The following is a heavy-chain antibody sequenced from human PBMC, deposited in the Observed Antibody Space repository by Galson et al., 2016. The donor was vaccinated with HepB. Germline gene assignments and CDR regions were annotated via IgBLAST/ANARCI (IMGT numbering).Heavy chain of an antibody. D-gene: IGHD5-24*01. J-gene: IGHJ4*02. CDR3: ARDGDAYNFDY. V-gene: IGHV3-74*01. CDR1: GFTFSSYW. CDR2: IKSDESWK. Sequence: SLRLSCAASGFTFSSYWMHWVRQAPGMGLVWVSRIKSDESWKNYADSVKGRFTISRDNAKNTLYLQMNSLRAEDTAVYYCARDGDAYNFDYWGQGTLVTVSS.